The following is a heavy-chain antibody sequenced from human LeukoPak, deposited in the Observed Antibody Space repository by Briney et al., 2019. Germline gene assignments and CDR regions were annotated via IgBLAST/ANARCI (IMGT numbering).Heavy chain of an antibody. CDR3: ARDGAVPGSYNWFDL. CDR2: INPDTGGT. CDR1: GYTFTGYY. J-gene: IGHJ5*02. V-gene: IGHV1-2*02. D-gene: IGHD6-19*01. Sequence: GASVKVSCKASGYTFTGYYMHWVRQAPGQGLEWMGWINPDTGGTRWLQKFQGRVTMTRDASISIAYMEVSSLRYDDTAVYYCARDGAVPGSYNWFDLWGQGTLVTV.